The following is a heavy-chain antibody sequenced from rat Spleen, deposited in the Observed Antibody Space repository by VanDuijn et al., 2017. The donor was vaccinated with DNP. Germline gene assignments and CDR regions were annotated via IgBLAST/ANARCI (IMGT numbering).Heavy chain of an antibody. CDR1: GFTFSYYD. J-gene: IGHJ1*01. CDR2: ISPSGDNT. V-gene: IGHV5-25*01. Sequence: EVQLVESGGGLVQPGRSLKLSCVASGFTFSYYDMAWVRQAPTKGLEWVAAISPSGDNTFYRDSVKGRVTVSRDNAKSSLYLQMDSLTSEDTATYYCARHAIATIYWYFDFWGPGTMVTVSS. CDR3: ARHAIATIYWYFDF. D-gene: IGHD1-2*01.